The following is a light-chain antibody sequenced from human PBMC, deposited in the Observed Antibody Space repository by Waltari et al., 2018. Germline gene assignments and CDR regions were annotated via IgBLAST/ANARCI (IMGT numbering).Light chain of an antibody. J-gene: IGKJ2*01. Sequence: EIVLTQSPATLSLSPGETATLSCRASQSVGTCLAWYQQKPGQAPRLLIYDAPNRATGIPARFRGSGSGTDFTLTISSLEAEDFAVYYCQQRSSWTPHTFGQGARLEIK. CDR2: DAP. CDR3: QQRSSWTPHT. CDR1: QSVGTC. V-gene: IGKV3-11*01.